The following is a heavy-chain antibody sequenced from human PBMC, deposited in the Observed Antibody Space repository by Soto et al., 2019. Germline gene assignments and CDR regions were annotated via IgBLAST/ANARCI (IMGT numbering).Heavy chain of an antibody. CDR1: GGSFSGYY. D-gene: IGHD3-3*01. CDR3: ARRAAGYYYDFWSGSTTRHNWFDP. V-gene: IGHV4-34*01. J-gene: IGHJ5*02. Sequence: SETLSLTCAVYGGSFSGYYWSWIRQPPGKGLEWIGEINHSGSTNYNPSLKSRVTISVDTSKNQFSLKLSSVTAADTAVYYCARRAAGYYYDFWSGSTTRHNWFDPWGQGTLVTVSS. CDR2: INHSGST.